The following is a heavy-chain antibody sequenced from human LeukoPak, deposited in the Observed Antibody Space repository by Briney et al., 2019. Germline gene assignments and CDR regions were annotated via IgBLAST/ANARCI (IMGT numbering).Heavy chain of an antibody. Sequence: TLSLTXXXXXGSFXXXYWSWIRQPPGKGLEWIGEINHSGSTNYNPSLKSRVTISVDTSKKQFSLKLSSVTAADTAVYYCARRVGDFWSGFYNHYYYYGMDVWGQGTTVTVSS. V-gene: IGHV4-34*01. D-gene: IGHD3-3*01. CDR1: XGSFXXXY. J-gene: IGHJ6*02. CDR2: INHSGST. CDR3: ARRVGDFWSGFYNHYYYYGMDV.